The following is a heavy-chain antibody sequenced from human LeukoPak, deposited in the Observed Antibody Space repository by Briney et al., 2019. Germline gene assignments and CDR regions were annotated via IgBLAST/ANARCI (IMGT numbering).Heavy chain of an antibody. CDR1: GYTFASYG. J-gene: IGHJ4*02. Sequence: GASVKVSCKTSGYTFASYGISWVRQAPGQGLEWMGWISGYNGNTKYAQKFQGRVTMTTDTSTSTAYMELRSLRYDDTAVYYCAKERAGGFGELSAFGYWGQGTLVTVSS. D-gene: IGHD3-10*01. CDR2: ISGYNGNT. CDR3: AKERAGGFGELSAFGY. V-gene: IGHV1-18*01.